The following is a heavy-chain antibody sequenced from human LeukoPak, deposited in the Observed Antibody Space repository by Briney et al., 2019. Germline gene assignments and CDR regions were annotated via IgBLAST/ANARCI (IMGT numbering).Heavy chain of an antibody. Sequence: GGSLRLSCAASGFTFSSYAMHWVRQAPGKGLEWVAVISYDRSNKYYADSVKGRFTISRDNSKNTLYLQMNSLRAEDTAVYYCARNQRVDTAMGSDAFDIWGQGTMVTVSS. J-gene: IGHJ3*02. D-gene: IGHD5-18*01. CDR2: ISYDRSNK. CDR3: ARNQRVDTAMGSDAFDI. V-gene: IGHV3-30-3*01. CDR1: GFTFSSYA.